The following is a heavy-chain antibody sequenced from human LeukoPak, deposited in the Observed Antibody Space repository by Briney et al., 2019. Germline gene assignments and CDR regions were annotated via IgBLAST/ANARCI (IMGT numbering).Heavy chain of an antibody. Sequence: GGSLRLSCAASGFTFSDYLMGWVRQAPGKGLEWVANIEKDGSEKYYVDSVKGRSTISRDNAKNSLSLQMNSLRAEDTAVYYCARAYYYDRSGYWGQGTLVTVSS. D-gene: IGHD3-22*01. CDR2: IEKDGSEK. V-gene: IGHV3-7*04. J-gene: IGHJ4*02. CDR1: GFTFSDYL. CDR3: ARAYYYDRSGY.